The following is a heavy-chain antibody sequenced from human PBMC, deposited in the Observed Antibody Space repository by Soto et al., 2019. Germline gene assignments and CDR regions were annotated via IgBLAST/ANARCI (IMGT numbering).Heavy chain of an antibody. V-gene: IGHV1-46*01. CDR2: INPSGGST. J-gene: IGHJ3*02. Sequence: ASVKVSCKASGYTFTSYYMHWVRQAPGQGLEWMGIINPSGGSTSYAQKFQGRVTMTRDTSTSTVYMELSSLRSEDTAVYYCARVIPGWSGYDLIGAFDIWGQGTMVTVSS. D-gene: IGHD5-12*01. CDR1: GYTFTSYY. CDR3: ARVIPGWSGYDLIGAFDI.